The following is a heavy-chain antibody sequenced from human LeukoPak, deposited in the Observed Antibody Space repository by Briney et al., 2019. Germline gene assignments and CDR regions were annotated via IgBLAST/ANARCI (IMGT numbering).Heavy chain of an antibody. CDR2: IYYSGST. V-gene: IGHV4-61*01. D-gene: IGHD1-26*01. J-gene: IGHJ3*02. Sequence: SETLSLTCAVSGGPISATTYYWGWIRQTTGKGLEWIGYIYYSGSTSYNPSPKSRVTISVDTSKNQFSLKLSSVTAADTAVYYCAREGARWEPSFSAFDIWGQGTMVTVSS. CDR3: AREGARWEPSFSAFDI. CDR1: GGPISATTYY.